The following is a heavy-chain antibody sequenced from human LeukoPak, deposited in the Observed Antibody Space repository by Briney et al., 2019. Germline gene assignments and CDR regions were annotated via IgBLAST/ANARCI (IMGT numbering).Heavy chain of an antibody. D-gene: IGHD1-26*01. CDR2: IKSKTDGGTT. J-gene: IGHJ4*02. CDR1: GFTFSNAW. CDR3: TTEYPAGSGSYEGQDY. V-gene: IGHV3-15*01. Sequence: GGALRLSCAASGFTFSNAWMSWVRQAPGKGREWVGRIKSKTDGGTTDYAAPVKGRFTISRDDSKNTLYLQMNSLKTEDTAVYYCTTEYPAGSGSYEGQDYWGQGTLVTVSS.